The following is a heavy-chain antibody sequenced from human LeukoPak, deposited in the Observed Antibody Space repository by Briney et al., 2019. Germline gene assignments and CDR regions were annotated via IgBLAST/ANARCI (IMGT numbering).Heavy chain of an antibody. J-gene: IGHJ5*02. CDR1: GYTFTGYY. V-gene: IGHV1-2*02. CDR2: INPNSGGT. D-gene: IGHD3-3*01. Sequence: ASVKVSCKASGYTFTGYYMHWVRQAPGQGLEWMGWINPNSGGTNYAQKFQGRVTMTRDTSISTAYMELSRLRSDDTAVYYCASVKYYDFWSGYYTGRFDLWGQGTLVTVSS. CDR3: ASVKYYDFWSGYYTGRFDL.